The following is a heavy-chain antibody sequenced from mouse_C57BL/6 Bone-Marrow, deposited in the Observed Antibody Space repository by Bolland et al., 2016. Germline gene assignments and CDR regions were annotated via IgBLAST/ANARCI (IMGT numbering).Heavy chain of an antibody. CDR2: T. V-gene: IGHV1-82*01. CDR3: ARRGIQYAMDY. Sequence: TNYNGKFKGKATLTADKSSSTAYMQLSSLTSEDSAVYFCARRGIQYAMDYWGQGTS. J-gene: IGHJ4*01.